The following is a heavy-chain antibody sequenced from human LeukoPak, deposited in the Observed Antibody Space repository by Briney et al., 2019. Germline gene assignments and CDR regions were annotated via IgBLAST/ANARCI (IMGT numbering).Heavy chain of an antibody. V-gene: IGHV3-74*01. CDR3: ARDYDFDDY. Sequence: GGSLRLSCAASGFTFSSYWTHWVRQAPGKGLVWVSHINSDGRSTSYADSVKGRFTISRDNAKNTLYLQMNSLRAEDTAVYYCARDYDFDDYWGQGTLVTVSS. CDR2: INSDGRST. D-gene: IGHD3-3*01. CDR1: GFTFSSYW. J-gene: IGHJ4*02.